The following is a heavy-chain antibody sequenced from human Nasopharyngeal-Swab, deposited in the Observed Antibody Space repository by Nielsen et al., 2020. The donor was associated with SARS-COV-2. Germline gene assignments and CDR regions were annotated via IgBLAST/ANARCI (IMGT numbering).Heavy chain of an antibody. CDR2: IYYSGST. Sequence: SETLSLTCTVSGGSISSSSYCWGWIRQPPGKGLEWIGSIYYSGSTYYNPSLKSRVTISVDTSKNQFSLKLSSVTAADTAVYYCARVDTMVRGVIRKGYYYGMDVWGQGTTVTVSS. J-gene: IGHJ6*02. D-gene: IGHD3-10*01. CDR3: ARVDTMVRGVIRKGYYYGMDV. CDR1: GGSISSSSYC. V-gene: IGHV4-39*01.